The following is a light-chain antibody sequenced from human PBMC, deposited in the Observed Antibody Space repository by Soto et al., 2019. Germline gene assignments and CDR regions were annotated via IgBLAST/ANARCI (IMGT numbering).Light chain of an antibody. J-gene: IGLJ2*01. CDR2: RDN. V-gene: IGLV1-47*01. CDR1: SSNIGNNY. Sequence: QSVLTQPPSASGTPGQRVTISCSGSSSNIGNNYVYWYQQIPGTAPKVLIYRDNQRPSGVPDRVSGSKSGTSASLAISGLRSEDEADYYCAAWDDSLSGVVFGGGTKLTVL. CDR3: AAWDDSLSGVV.